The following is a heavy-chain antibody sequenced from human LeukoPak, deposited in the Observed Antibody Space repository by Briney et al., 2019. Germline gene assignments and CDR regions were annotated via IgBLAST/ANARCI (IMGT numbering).Heavy chain of an antibody. Sequence: SETLSLTCTVSGYSISSGYYWGWIRQPPGKGLEWIGVYHVGTTDYNPSLKSRVTISVDGSKNQRSLTLSSVAAEDTAVYARGLGFLIGSIWCPDAFDIWGQGTMVTVSS. CDR3: GLGFLIGSIWCPDAFDI. CDR1: GYSISSGYY. J-gene: IGHJ3*02. CDR2: VYHVGTT. V-gene: IGHV4-38-2*02. D-gene: IGHD6-13*01.